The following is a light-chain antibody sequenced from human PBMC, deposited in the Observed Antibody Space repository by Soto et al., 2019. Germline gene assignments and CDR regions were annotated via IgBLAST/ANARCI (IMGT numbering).Light chain of an antibody. CDR3: VSYATSTTLYV. Sequence: QSALTQPASVSGSPGQSITISCTATSSDVGSFNYVSWYQHHPGKAPKLMIYEVTSRPSGLSNRFSGSKSGNTASLTISGLQAEDEADYYCVSYATSTTLYVFGSGTKVTVL. V-gene: IGLV2-14*01. CDR2: EVT. CDR1: SSDVGSFNY. J-gene: IGLJ1*01.